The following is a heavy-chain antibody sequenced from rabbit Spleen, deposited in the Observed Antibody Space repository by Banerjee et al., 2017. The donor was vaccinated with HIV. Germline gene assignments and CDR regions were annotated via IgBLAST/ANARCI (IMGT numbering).Heavy chain of an antibody. J-gene: IGHJ6*01. CDR3: ARDTSSSFSSYGMDL. CDR1: GFSFSSISW. D-gene: IGHD1-1*01. V-gene: IGHV1S45*01. CDR2: IYVPNDKT. Sequence: QEQLVESGGGLVKPGASLTLTCTASGFSFSSISWICWVRQAPGKGLEWIACIYVPNDKTWYASWAKGRFTISKTSSTTVTLQMTSLTAADTATYFCARDTSSSFSSYGMDLWGQGTWSPS.